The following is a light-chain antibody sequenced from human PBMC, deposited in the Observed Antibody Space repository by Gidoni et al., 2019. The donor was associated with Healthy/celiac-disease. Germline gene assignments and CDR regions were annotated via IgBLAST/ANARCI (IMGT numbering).Light chain of an antibody. J-gene: IGLJ2*01. V-gene: IGLV1-51*01. CDR3: GTWDSSLSVV. Sequence: QSVLTQPPSVSAAPGQKVTISCSGSSSNIGKNYVSWYQQRPGTAPKLLIYDKNKRPSGIPDRFSGSKSGTSATLGITGLQTGDEADYYCGTWDSSLSVVFGGGTKLTVL. CDR1: SSNIGKNY. CDR2: DKN.